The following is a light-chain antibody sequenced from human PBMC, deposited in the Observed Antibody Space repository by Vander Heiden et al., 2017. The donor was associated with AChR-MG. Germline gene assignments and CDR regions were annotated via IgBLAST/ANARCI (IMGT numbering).Light chain of an antibody. Sequence: QSALTQPRSVSGSPGQSVTISGTGTSSDVGGYNYVSWYQQHPGKAPKLMIHDVSKRPSGVPDRFSGSKSGNTASLTISGLQAEDEADYYCCSYAGSYTSWVFGGGTKLTVL. J-gene: IGLJ3*02. V-gene: IGLV2-11*01. CDR2: DVS. CDR3: CSYAGSYTSWV. CDR1: SSDVGGYNY.